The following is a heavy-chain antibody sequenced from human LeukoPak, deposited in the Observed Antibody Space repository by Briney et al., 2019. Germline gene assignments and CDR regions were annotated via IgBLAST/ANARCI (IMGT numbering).Heavy chain of an antibody. J-gene: IGHJ5*02. CDR3: ARDPLGGAVADNWFDP. CDR2: ISAYKGNT. V-gene: IGHV1-18*04. Sequence: ASVKVSCKASGYTFTSYGISWVRQAPGQGLEWMGWISAYKGNTNYAQKLQGRVTMTTDTSTSTAYMELRSLRSDDTAVYYCARDPLGGAVADNWFDPWGQGTLVTVSS. CDR1: GYTFTSYG. D-gene: IGHD3-16*01.